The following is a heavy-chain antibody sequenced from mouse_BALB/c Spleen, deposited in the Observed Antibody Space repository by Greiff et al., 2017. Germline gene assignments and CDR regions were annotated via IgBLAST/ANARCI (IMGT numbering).Heavy chain of an antibody. D-gene: IGHD1-1*01. CDR2: ISSGGSYT. CDR1: GFTFSSYG. V-gene: IGHV5-6*01. CDR3: SRHYGSSYSAY. J-gene: IGHJ3*01. Sequence: VKLVESGGDLVKPGGSLKLSCAASGFTFSSYGMSWVRQTPDKRLEWVATISSGGSYTYYPDSVKGRFTISRDNAKNTLYLQMSSLKSEDTAMYYCSRHYGSSYSAYWGQGTLVTVSA.